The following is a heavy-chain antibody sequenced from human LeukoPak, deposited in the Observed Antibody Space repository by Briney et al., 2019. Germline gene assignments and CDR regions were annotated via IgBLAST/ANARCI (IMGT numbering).Heavy chain of an antibody. CDR2: IKYDGREK. CDR1: GFSLSSFW. D-gene: IGHD3-9*01. J-gene: IGHJ4*02. CDR3: ASSPYRRRYFDY. Sequence: GGSLRLSCAASGFSLSSFWMSWVRQAPGKGLEWVANIKYDGREKFYVDSVKGRFTISRDNAKNSLYLQMDSLRAEDTAVYYCASSPYRRRYFDYWGPGTLVSVSS. V-gene: IGHV3-7*03.